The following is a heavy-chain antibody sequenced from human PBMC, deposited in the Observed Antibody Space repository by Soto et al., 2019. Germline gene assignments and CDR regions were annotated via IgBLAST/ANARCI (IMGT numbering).Heavy chain of an antibody. V-gene: IGHV1-69*12. CDR2: IIPIFGTA. CDR3: ARPLTAPERPFDP. CDR1: GGTFSSYA. J-gene: IGHJ5*02. D-gene: IGHD5-18*01. Sequence: QVQLVQSGAEVKKPGSSVKVSCKASGGTFSSYAISWVRQAPGQGLEWMGGIIPIFGTANYAQKFQGRVTITADESTSTAYMELISLRSEDTSAHYCARPLTAPERPFDPWGQGTLVTVSS.